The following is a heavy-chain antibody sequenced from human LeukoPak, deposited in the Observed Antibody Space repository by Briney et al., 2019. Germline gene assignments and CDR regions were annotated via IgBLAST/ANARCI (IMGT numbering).Heavy chain of an antibody. V-gene: IGHV3-23*01. Sequence: GGSVRRSCAGSGFTFSSCARRWLPQAPGKGREGVSAISGSGGSTYYADSVKGRFTISTDNSKNTLYLQMNSLRAEDTAVYYCASLVLEWLFSPSDYWGQGTLVTVSS. D-gene: IGHD3-3*01. CDR3: ASLVLEWLFSPSDY. CDR2: ISGSGGST. CDR1: GFTFSSCA. J-gene: IGHJ4*02.